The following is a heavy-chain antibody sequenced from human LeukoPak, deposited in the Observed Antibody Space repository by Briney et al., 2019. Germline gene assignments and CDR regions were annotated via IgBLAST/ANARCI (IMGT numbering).Heavy chain of an antibody. CDR3: ARLVDYYDSRGYFDY. CDR1: GGSISSSGYY. D-gene: IGHD3-22*01. Sequence: SETLSLTCTVSGGSISSSGYYWGWVRQPPGKGLEWVGIIYFSGTTYYNPSLKSRVTISVDTSKNQFSLKLNSVTAADTAVYYCARLVDYYDSRGYFDYWGQGALVTVSS. J-gene: IGHJ4*02. V-gene: IGHV4-39*01. CDR2: IYFSGTT.